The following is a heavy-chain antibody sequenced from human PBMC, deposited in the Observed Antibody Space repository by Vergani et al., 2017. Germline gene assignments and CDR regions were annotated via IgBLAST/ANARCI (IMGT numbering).Heavy chain of an antibody. CDR3: AKDGVVLWFGEYQSDY. D-gene: IGHD3-10*01. V-gene: IGHV3-23*01. CDR2: ISGSGGST. Sequence: EVQLLESGGGLVQPGGSLRLSCAASGFTFSSYAMSWVRQAPGKGLEWVSAISGSGGSTYYADSVKGRFTISRDNSKNTLYLKMNSLRAEDTAVYYCAKDGVVLWFGEYQSDYWGQGTLVTVSS. CDR1: GFTFSSYA. J-gene: IGHJ4*02.